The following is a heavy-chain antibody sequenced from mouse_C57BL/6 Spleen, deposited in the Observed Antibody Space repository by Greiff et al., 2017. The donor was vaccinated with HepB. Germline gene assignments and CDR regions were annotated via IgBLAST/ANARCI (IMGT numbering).Heavy chain of an antibody. V-gene: IGHV1-12*01. Sequence: QVQLQQSGAELVRPGASVKMSCKASGYTFTSYNMHWVKQTPRQGLEWIGAIYPGNGDTSYNQKFKGKATLTVDKSSSTAYMQLSSLTSEDSAVYFCAKGTVVARDYYAMDYWGQGTSVTVSS. CDR2: IYPGNGDT. CDR3: AKGTVVARDYYAMDY. D-gene: IGHD1-1*01. J-gene: IGHJ4*01. CDR1: GYTFTSYN.